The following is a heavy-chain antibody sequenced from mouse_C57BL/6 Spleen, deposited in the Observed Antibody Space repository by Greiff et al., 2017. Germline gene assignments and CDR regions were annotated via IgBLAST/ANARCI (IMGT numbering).Heavy chain of an antibody. J-gene: IGHJ4*01. CDR3: ARSSGYDVDYAMDY. V-gene: IGHV1-72*01. D-gene: IGHD2-2*01. CDR1: GYTFTSYW. CDR2: IDPNSGGT. Sequence: QVQLKQSGAELVKPGASVKLSCKASGYTFTSYWMHWVKQRPGRGLEWIGRIDPNSGGTKYNEKFKSKATLTVDKPASTAYMQLSSLTSEDSAVYYCARSSGYDVDYAMDYWGQGTSVTVSS.